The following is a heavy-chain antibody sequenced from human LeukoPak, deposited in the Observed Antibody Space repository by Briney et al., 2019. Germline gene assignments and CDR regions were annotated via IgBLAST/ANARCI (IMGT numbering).Heavy chain of an antibody. CDR2: IKGSGSYA. V-gene: IGHV3-23*01. CDR3: AKDPNGDYIGAFDF. D-gene: IGHD4-17*01. J-gene: IGHJ3*01. CDR1: GFTFSNYA. Sequence: GGSLRLSCAGSGFTFSNYAMIWVRQAPGKGLEWVSAIKGSGSYAKYADSVTGRFTISRDNSKNMLYLQMNSLTADDTAIYYCAKDPNGDYIGAFDFGGQGTMVTVSS.